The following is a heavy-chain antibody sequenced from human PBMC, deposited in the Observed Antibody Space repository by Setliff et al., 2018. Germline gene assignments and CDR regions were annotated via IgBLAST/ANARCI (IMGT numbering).Heavy chain of an antibody. V-gene: IGHV3-23*01. Sequence: GESLKISCATSGFTFSSYAMSWVRQAPGKGLEWVSAMSASGTSTYHADSVKGRFTISGDNSKNTLYLQMNSLRAEDTAVYFCAKSPVAYCSGAVCYPFDYWGQGTLVTISS. CDR1: GFTFSSYA. J-gene: IGHJ4*02. CDR3: AKSPVAYCSGAVCYPFDY. D-gene: IGHD2-15*01. CDR2: MSASGTST.